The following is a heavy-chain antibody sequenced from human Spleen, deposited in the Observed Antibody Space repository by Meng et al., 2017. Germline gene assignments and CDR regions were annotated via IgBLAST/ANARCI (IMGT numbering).Heavy chain of an antibody. CDR1: GGSISSGGYS. V-gene: IGHV4-30-2*01. Sequence: QVQLQESGPGLVKPSETLSLSCRVSGGSISSGGYSWSWIRQPPGKGLEWIGYIYHSGSTYYNPSLKSRVTISVDRSKNQFSLKLSSVTAADTAVYYCARVVYSGYDTYWFDPWGQGTLVTVSS. J-gene: IGHJ5*02. D-gene: IGHD5-12*01. CDR3: ARVVYSGYDTYWFDP. CDR2: IYHSGST.